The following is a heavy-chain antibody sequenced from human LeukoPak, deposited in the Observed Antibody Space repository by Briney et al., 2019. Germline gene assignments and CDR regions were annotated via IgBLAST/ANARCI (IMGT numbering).Heavy chain of an antibody. V-gene: IGHV3-66*02. CDR2: IYSGVST. D-gene: IGHD3-3*01. J-gene: IGHJ6*03. CDR1: GFTVSSNY. Sequence: PGESLRLSCAASGFTVSSNYMSWVRQAPGKGLEWGSVIYSGVSTYYADSVKGRFTISRDNAKNTMYLEMNSLRAEDMAVYYCARDSGAYYDFWSGYYNNYYYYYMDVWGKGTTVTVSS. CDR3: ARDSGAYYDFWSGYYNNYYYYYMDV.